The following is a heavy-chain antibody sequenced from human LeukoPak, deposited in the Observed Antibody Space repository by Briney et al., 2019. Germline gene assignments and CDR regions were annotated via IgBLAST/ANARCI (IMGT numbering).Heavy chain of an antibody. D-gene: IGHD3-22*01. CDR3: ARDLDYYDSSGYYHY. J-gene: IGHJ4*02. CDR1: GYTFTGYY. V-gene: IGHV1-18*04. CDR2: ISTYNNNA. Sequence: ASVKVSCKASGYTFTGYYMYWVRQAPGQGLEWLGWISTYNNNAAYAQKFQGRVTMTTDTSTSTAYMELRSLRSDDTAVYYCARDLDYYDSSGYYHYWGQGTLVTVSS.